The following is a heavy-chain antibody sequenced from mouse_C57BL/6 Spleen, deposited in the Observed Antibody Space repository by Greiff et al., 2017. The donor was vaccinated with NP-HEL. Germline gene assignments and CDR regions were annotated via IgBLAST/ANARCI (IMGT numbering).Heavy chain of an antibody. CDR3: AKNWDDYFDY. Sequence: QVQLKESGAELARPGASVKMSCKASGYTFTSYTMHWVKQRPGQGLEWIGYINPSSGYTKYNQKFKDKATLTADKSSSTAYMQLSSLTSEDSAVYYCAKNWDDYFDYWGQGTTLTVSS. CDR1: GYTFTSYT. V-gene: IGHV1-4*01. J-gene: IGHJ2*01. D-gene: IGHD4-1*01. CDR2: INPSSGYT.